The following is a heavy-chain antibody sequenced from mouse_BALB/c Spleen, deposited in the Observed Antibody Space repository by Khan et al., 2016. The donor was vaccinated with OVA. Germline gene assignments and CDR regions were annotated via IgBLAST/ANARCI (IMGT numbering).Heavy chain of an antibody. Sequence: QVQLQQSGAELARPGASVKLSCKASGYTFTDYYINWVKQRTGQGLEWIGEISPGSGDTYYNAKFKGKATLTADKSSSTAYMQLHSLTSEASAVYFCARRNYFGYTFAYWGQGTLVTVSA. V-gene: IGHV1-77*01. D-gene: IGHD1-2*01. J-gene: IGHJ3*01. CDR3: ARRNYFGYTFAY. CDR1: GYTFTDYY. CDR2: ISPGSGDT.